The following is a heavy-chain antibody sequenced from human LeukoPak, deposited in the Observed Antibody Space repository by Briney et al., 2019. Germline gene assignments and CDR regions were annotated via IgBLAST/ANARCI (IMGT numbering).Heavy chain of an antibody. D-gene: IGHD2/OR15-2a*01. CDR2: IYYSGST. CDR3: ASDPRIESGFDP. V-gene: IGHV4-30-4*08. Sequence: SETLSLTCTVSGGSISSGDYYWSWIRQPPGKGLEWIGYIYYSGSTYYNPSLKSRVTISVDTSKNQFSLKLSSVTAADTAVYYCASDPRIESGFDPWGQGTLVTVSS. J-gene: IGHJ5*02. CDR1: GGSISSGDYY.